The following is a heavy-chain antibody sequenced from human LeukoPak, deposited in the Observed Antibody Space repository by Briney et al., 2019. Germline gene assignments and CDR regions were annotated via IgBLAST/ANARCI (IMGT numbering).Heavy chain of an antibody. CDR3: ARELSSSDAFDI. Sequence: GRSLRLSCAASGFTFSSYAMHWVRQAPGKGLEWVAVISYDGSNKYYADSVKGRFTISRDNSKNTLYLQMNSLRAEDTAVYYCARELSSSDAFDIWAKGQWSPSLQ. D-gene: IGHD6-6*01. V-gene: IGHV3-30*01. CDR1: GFTFSSYA. J-gene: IGHJ3*02. CDR2: ISYDGSNK.